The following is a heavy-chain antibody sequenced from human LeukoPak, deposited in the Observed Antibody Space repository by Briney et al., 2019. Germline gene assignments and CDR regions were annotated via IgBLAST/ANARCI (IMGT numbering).Heavy chain of an antibody. J-gene: IGHJ3*02. Sequence: GASVKVSCKASGYTFTGYYMHWVRQAPGQGLEWMGWINPNSGGTNYAQKFQGRVTMTRDTSISTAYMELSRLRSDDTAVYYCARGEGIWNPEDRDAFDIWGQGTMVTVSS. CDR2: INPNSGGT. D-gene: IGHD1-1*01. CDR1: GYTFTGYY. V-gene: IGHV1-2*02. CDR3: ARGEGIWNPEDRDAFDI.